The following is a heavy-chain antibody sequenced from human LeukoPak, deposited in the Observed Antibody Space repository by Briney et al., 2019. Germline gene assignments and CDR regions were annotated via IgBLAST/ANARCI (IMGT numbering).Heavy chain of an antibody. CDR2: IIPIFGTA. D-gene: IGHD1-1*01. CDR1: GGTFSSYA. Sequence: SVKVSCKASGGTFSSYAISWVRQAPGQGLEWMGGIIPIFGTANCAQKFQGRVTITADESTSTAYMELSSLRSEDTAVYYCARRDAGGWNGVFDYWGREPWSPSPQ. CDR3: ARRDAGGWNGVFDY. J-gene: IGHJ4*02. V-gene: IGHV1-69*13.